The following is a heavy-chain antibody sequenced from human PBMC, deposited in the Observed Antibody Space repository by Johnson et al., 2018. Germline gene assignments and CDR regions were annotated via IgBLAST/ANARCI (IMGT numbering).Heavy chain of an antibody. CDR2: ISVSGRST. J-gene: IGHJ3*02. D-gene: IGHD2-15*01. Sequence: EVRLLESGGGLVQPGGSLRLCCAASGFTFSSYALSWVRQAPGKGLEWVSVISVSGRSTYYAASVKGRFTISRDNSKNTLYLQMNSLRAEDKAVYYGAKGGGSDAFDIWGQGTMVTVSS. CDR3: AKGGGSDAFDI. CDR1: GFTFSSYA. V-gene: IGHV3-23*01.